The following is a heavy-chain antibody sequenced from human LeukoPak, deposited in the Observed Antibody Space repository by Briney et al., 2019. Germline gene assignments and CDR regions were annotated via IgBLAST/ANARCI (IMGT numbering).Heavy chain of an antibody. J-gene: IGHJ4*02. D-gene: IGHD5-18*01. CDR3: ARASAYSYGLFDS. Sequence: GGSLRLSCAASGFTFSSYGMHWVRQAPGKGLEWVAVIWYDGSNKYYADSVKGRFTISRDNSKNTLYLQMNSLRAEDTAVYYCARASAYSYGLFDSWGQGTLVTVSS. V-gene: IGHV3-33*08. CDR2: IWYDGSNK. CDR1: GFTFSSYG.